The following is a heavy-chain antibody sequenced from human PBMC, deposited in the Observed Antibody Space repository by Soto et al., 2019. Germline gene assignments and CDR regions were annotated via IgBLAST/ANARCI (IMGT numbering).Heavy chain of an antibody. V-gene: IGHV4-34*01. J-gene: IGHJ5*02. CDR2: INHSGST. CDR1: GGSFSGYY. Sequence: QVQLQQWGAGLLKPSETLSLTCAVYGGSFSGYYWSWIRQPPGKGLEWIGEINHSGSTNYNPSLKSRVTISVDTSKNQFSLKLSSVTAADTAVYYCAREGKRITMVRGVKRNWFDPWGQGTLVTVSS. CDR3: AREGKRITMVRGVKRNWFDP. D-gene: IGHD3-10*01.